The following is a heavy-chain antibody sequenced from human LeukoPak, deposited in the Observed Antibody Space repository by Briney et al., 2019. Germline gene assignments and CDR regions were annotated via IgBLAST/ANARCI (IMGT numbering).Heavy chain of an antibody. V-gene: IGHV1-2*06. CDR3: ARVCRSGQGPYFDY. Sequence: GASVKVSCKASGYTFTGYYMHWVRQAPGQGLEWMGRINPNSGGTNYAQKFQGRVTMTRDTSTSTVYMELSSLRSEDTAVYYCARVCRSGQGPYFDYWGQGTLVTVSS. D-gene: IGHD7-27*01. CDR2: INPNSGGT. CDR1: GYTFTGYY. J-gene: IGHJ4*02.